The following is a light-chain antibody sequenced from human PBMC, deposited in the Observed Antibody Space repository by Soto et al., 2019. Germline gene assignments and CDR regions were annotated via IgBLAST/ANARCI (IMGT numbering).Light chain of an antibody. CDR2: GNS. Sequence: QSVLTQPPSVSGAPGQRVTISCTGSSSNIGAGYDVHWYQQLPGTAPKLLIYGNSNRPSGVPDRFSGSKSGTSASPAITGLQAEDEADYYCQSYDSNLSVVFGGGTKLTVL. CDR1: SSNIGAGYD. J-gene: IGLJ2*01. CDR3: QSYDSNLSVV. V-gene: IGLV1-40*01.